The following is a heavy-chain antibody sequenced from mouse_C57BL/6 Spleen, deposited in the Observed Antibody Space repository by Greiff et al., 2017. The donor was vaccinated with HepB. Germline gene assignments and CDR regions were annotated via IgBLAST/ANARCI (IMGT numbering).Heavy chain of an antibody. V-gene: IGHV1-64*01. CDR3: ARVSYYYGSSYYFDY. CDR1: GYTFTSYW. CDR2: IHPNSGST. J-gene: IGHJ2*01. D-gene: IGHD1-1*01. Sequence: QVHVKQPGAELVKPGASVKLSCKASGYTFTSYWMHWVKQRPGQGLEWIGMIHPNSGSTNYNEKFKSKATLTVDKSSSTAYMQLSSLTSEDSAVYDCARVSYYYGSSYYFDYWGQGTTLTVSS.